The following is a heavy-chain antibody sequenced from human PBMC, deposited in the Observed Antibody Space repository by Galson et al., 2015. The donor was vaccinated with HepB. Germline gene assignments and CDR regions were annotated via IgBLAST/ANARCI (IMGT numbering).Heavy chain of an antibody. V-gene: IGHV3-23*01. Sequence: SLRLSCAASGFTFSSYSMSWVRQAPGKGLEWVSAISGNGGSTYYADSVKVRFTISRDNSKNTLYLQMHSMRAEDTAVYYCAINKLDGVVRGVLIKGSYFASWGQATLVTVSS. J-gene: IGHJ4*02. CDR1: GFTFSSYS. D-gene: IGHD3-10*01. CDR3: AINKLDGVVRGVLIKGSYFAS. CDR2: ISGNGGST.